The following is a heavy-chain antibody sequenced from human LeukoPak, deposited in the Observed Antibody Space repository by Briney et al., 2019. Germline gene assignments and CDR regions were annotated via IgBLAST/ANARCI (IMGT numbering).Heavy chain of an antibody. J-gene: IGHJ3*02. Sequence: VGSLRLYCAASGFTFSSYAMSWVRQAPGKGLEWVSAISGSGGSTYYADSVKGRFTISRDNSKNTLYLQMNSLRAEDTAVYYFAKDVSGSERPDAFDIWGEGTMVTVSS. CDR1: GFTFSSYA. CDR3: AKDVSGSERPDAFDI. D-gene: IGHD1-1*01. V-gene: IGHV3-23*01. CDR2: ISGSGGST.